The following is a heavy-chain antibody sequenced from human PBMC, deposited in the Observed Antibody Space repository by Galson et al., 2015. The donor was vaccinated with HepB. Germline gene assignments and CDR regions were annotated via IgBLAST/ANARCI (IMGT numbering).Heavy chain of an antibody. CDR3: AKDISIFGVHYYYMDV. CDR2: ISGSGGST. Sequence: SLRLSCAASGFTFSSYAMSWVRQAPGKGLEWVSAISGSGGSTYYADSVKGRFTISRDNSKNTLYLQMNSLRAEDTAVYYCAKDISIFGVHYYYMDVWGKGTTVTVSS. D-gene: IGHD3-3*01. J-gene: IGHJ6*03. CDR1: GFTFSSYA. V-gene: IGHV3-23*01.